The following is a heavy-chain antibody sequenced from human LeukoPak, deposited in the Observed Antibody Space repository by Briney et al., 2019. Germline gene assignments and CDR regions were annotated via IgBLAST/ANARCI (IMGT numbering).Heavy chain of an antibody. D-gene: IGHD6-19*01. CDR2: IIPIFGTA. J-gene: IGHJ4*02. CDR1: GGTFSSYA. V-gene: IGHV1-69*13. CDR3: ASSSYSSGWYPFDY. Sequence: SVKVSCKASGGTFSSYAISWVRQAPGQGLEWMGGIIPIFGTANYAQKFQGRVTITADESTSTAYTELSSLRSEDTAVYYCASSSYSSGWYPFDYWGQGTLVTVSS.